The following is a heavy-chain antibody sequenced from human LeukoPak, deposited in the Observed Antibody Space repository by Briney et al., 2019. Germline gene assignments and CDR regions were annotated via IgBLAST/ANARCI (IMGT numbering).Heavy chain of an antibody. D-gene: IGHD4-17*01. V-gene: IGHV3-48*04. Sequence: GGSLRLSCAASGFTFSSYSMNWVRQAPGKGLEWVSYISSSSSTIYYADSVKGRFTISRDNGRNSLYLQMDSLRVEDTAVYYCVRGLYGYWGQGTLVTVSS. CDR2: ISSSSSTI. J-gene: IGHJ4*02. CDR1: GFTFSSYS. CDR3: VRGLYGY.